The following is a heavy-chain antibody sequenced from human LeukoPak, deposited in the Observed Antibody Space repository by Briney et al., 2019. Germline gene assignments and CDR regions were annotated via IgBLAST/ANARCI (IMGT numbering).Heavy chain of an antibody. V-gene: IGHV3-7*03. D-gene: IGHD3-22*01. CDR1: GFAFGHSW. J-gene: IGHJ4*02. CDR2: INLDGSEI. CDR3: VRDRGYSTFDY. Sequence: GGSLRLSCEASGFAFGHSWMSWVRQAPGKGLEWVANINLDGSEINYLDSLTGRLTISRDIAKDSLYLQMNGLRAEDTAVYFCVRDRGYSTFDYWGQGTLVTVSS.